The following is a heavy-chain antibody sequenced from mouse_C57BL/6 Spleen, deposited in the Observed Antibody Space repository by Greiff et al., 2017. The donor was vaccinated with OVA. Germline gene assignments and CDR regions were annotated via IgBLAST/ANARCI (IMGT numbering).Heavy chain of an antibody. D-gene: IGHD1-1*01. J-gene: IGHJ1*03. CDR1: GFTFSSYG. Sequence: DVKLVESGGDLVKPGGSLKLSCAASGFTFSSYGMSWVRQTPDKRLEWVATISSGGSYTYSPDSVKGRFTISRDNAKNTQYLQMSSLKSEDTAMDYCARQEVARYFDVWGTGTTVTVSS. CDR3: ARQEVARYFDV. CDR2: ISSGGSYT. V-gene: IGHV5-6*02.